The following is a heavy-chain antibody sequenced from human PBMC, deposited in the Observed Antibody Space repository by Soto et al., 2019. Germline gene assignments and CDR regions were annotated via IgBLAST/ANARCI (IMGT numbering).Heavy chain of an antibody. J-gene: IGHJ4*02. V-gene: IGHV3-48*03. Sequence: GGSLRLSCAGSRFTFSSYEMNWVRQAPGKGLEWVSYITGSGSTIYYADSVKGRFTISRDNAKNSLYLQMNSLRAEDTAVYYCARKSYFDYWGQGTLVTVSS. CDR1: RFTFSSYE. CDR3: ARKSYFDY. CDR2: ITGSGSTI.